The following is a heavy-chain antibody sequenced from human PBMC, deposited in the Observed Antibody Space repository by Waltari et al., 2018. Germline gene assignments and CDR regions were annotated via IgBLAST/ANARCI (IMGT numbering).Heavy chain of an antibody. J-gene: IGHJ4*02. Sequence: QVQLQESGPGLVKPSQTLSLTGTVSGGSISSGGYYWSWNRQHHGKGLEWIGYNYYSGSTYYNPSLKSRGTISLYTSKNQFPLKLSSWTAADTAVYYCARGPASIAVAWYYFYYWGQGTLVTVSS. CDR1: GGSISSGGYY. D-gene: IGHD6-19*01. V-gene: IGHV4-31*03. CDR3: ARGPASIAVAWYYFYY. CDR2: NYYSGST.